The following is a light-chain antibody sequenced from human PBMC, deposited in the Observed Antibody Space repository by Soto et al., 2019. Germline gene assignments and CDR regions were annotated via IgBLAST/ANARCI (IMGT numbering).Light chain of an antibody. Sequence: QSALTQPVSVSGSPGQSITISCTGTSSDVGGYNYVSWYQQHPGKAPKFMIYNVDNRPSGVSKRFSGSKSGNTASLTISGLQAEDEADYYCSSYTSSNTWVFGGGTQLTVL. CDR1: SSDVGGYNY. J-gene: IGLJ7*01. CDR3: SSYTSSNTWV. V-gene: IGLV2-14*03. CDR2: NVD.